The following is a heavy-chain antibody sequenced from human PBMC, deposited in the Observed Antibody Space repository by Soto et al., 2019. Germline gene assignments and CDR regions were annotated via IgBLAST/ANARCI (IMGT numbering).Heavy chain of an antibody. J-gene: IGHJ4*02. D-gene: IGHD5-12*01. CDR2: ISGSGGST. CDR1: GFTFSSYS. Sequence: RVSLRLSFAASGFTFSSYSMSWVRQAPGKGLEWVSAISGSGGSTYYADSVKGRFTISRDNSKNTLYLQMNSLRAEDTAVYYCAKDVYSGYDFRNYFDYWGQGTLVTVSS. CDR3: AKDVYSGYDFRNYFDY. V-gene: IGHV3-23*01.